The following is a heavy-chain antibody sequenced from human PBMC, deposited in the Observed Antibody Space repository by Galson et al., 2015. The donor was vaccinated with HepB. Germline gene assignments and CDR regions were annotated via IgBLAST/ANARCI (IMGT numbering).Heavy chain of an antibody. CDR2: INTNNGGT. Sequence: SVKVSCKASGYTFADYYLHWVRQAPGQGLEWMGWINTNNGGTNYAHTVQGRVTMTRDTSISTVYMELSRLRSDDTAVYYCTKDANPRTIYYYYYYLDVWGKGTTVTVSS. J-gene: IGHJ6*03. CDR3: TKDANPRTIYYYYYYLDV. D-gene: IGHD3-3*01. V-gene: IGHV1-2*02. CDR1: GYTFADYY.